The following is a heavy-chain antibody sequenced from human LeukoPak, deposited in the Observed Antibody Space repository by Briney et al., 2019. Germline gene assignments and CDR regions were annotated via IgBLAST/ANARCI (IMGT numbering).Heavy chain of an antibody. Sequence: PGGSLRLSCAASGFSFGDYAMSWVRQSPGKGLERVSAISNTGGGTYYADSVKGRFTISRDNSKNTLYVQMNSLRAEDTAVYYCARVVQSLGYCSTCLRHFDYWGQGTLVTVSS. CDR2: ISNTGGGT. V-gene: IGHV3-23*01. CDR3: ARVVQSLGYCSTCLRHFDY. D-gene: IGHD2-2*01. J-gene: IGHJ4*02. CDR1: GFSFGDYA.